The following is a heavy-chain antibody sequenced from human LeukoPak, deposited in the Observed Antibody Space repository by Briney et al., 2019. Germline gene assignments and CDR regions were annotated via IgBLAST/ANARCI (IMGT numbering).Heavy chain of an antibody. J-gene: IGHJ6*03. CDR1: GGSISSYY. D-gene: IGHD3-22*01. V-gene: IGHV4-59*01. Sequence: KPSETLSLTCTVSGGSISSYYWSWIRQPPGKGLEWIGYIYYSGSTNYNPSLKSRVTISVDTSKNQFSLKLNYVTAADTAVYYCARDEDNSGRYYYYMDVWGKGTTVTVSS. CDR3: ARDEDNSGRYYYYMDV. CDR2: IYYSGST.